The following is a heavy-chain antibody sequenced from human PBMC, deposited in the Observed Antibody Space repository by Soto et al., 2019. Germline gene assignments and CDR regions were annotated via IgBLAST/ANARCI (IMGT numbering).Heavy chain of an antibody. D-gene: IGHD3-3*01. V-gene: IGHV3-11*01. J-gene: IGHJ5*02. CDR1: GFKFSDFY. CDR3: ARDPPVTIFGVTTNGRFFDI. Sequence: QVQLVQSGGGLVKPGGSLRLSCTASGFKFSDFYMSWIRQAPGKGLEWIAYISGSGGSTLHADSVQGRFAVSRVNAKNSPFLELKRLGAKDTAVYSCARDPPVTIFGVTTNGRFFDIWSQGSLVTVSS. CDR2: ISGSGGST.